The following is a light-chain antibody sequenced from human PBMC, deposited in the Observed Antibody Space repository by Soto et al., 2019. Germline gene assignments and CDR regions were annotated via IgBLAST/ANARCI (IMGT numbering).Light chain of an antibody. CDR1: QSISRW. J-gene: IGKJ1*01. V-gene: IGKV1-5*03. CDR2: KPS. CDR3: KQYNGYGSWT. Sequence: DIPMTQSPSTLSASVGDRVTITCRASQSISRWMAWYQQKPGKAPKLLIYKPSTLESGVPARFSGSASGKEFTLTSSSLPPDAVANYCCKQYNGYGSWTVGQGTKVYIK.